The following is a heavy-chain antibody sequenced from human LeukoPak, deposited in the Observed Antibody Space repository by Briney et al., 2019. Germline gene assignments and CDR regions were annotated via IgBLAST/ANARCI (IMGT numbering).Heavy chain of an antibody. J-gene: IGHJ4*02. CDR2: IASKTDGGAT. CDR1: GLTVTNAW. D-gene: IGHD3-10*01. Sequence: GGSLRLSCSASGLTVTNAWMNWVRQAPGEGLDWVGRIASKTDGGATDYAAPVKGRFTISRDDSKNTLNLQMDSLKTEDTAVYYCTTGIRGDWGQGTLVTVSS. V-gene: IGHV3-15*07. CDR3: TTGIRGD.